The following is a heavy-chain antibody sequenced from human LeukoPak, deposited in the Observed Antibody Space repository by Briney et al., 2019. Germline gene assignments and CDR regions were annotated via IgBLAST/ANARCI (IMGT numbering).Heavy chain of an antibody. CDR1: GFIFPDYG. J-gene: IGHJ3*01. Sequence: PGGSLRLSCAASGFIFPDYGIQWVRQAPGKGLEWVTSIWHDGTHTSYADSVKGRFTVARDNSKNTVYLQMNGLKGEDTAVYYCAKSIAILGSEAFDFWSQGTMVTVSS. CDR2: IWHDGTHT. V-gene: IGHV3-30*02. CDR3: AKSIAILGSEAFDF. D-gene: IGHD3-3*01.